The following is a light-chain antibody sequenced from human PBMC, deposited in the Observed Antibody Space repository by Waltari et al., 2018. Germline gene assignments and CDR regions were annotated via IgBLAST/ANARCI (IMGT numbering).Light chain of an antibody. Sequence: QPVLTQPPSVSGAPEQGATLPCTGSGPHLGAGYDVHWYQQLPGTAPKPLIYGNSNRPSGVPDRFSGSKSGTSASLAITGLQAEDEADYYCQSYDSSLSGRVFGGGTKLTVL. J-gene: IGLJ2*01. CDR1: GPHLGAGYD. CDR2: GNS. V-gene: IGLV1-40*01. CDR3: QSYDSSLSGRV.